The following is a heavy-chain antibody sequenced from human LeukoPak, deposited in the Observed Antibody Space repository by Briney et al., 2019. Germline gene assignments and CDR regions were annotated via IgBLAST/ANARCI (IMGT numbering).Heavy chain of an antibody. CDR1: GFSFSSYA. Sequence: PGGSLRLSCATSGFSFSSYAMSWVRQAPGKGLEWVSAMSSSDDGRYYAASVRGRFTISRDTSRSTLYLQMNSLRVEDTALYYCARSTTGLFSHWGQGTLVTVSS. V-gene: IGHV3-23*01. J-gene: IGHJ4*02. CDR3: ARSTTGLFSH. D-gene: IGHD4-11*01. CDR2: MSSSDDGR.